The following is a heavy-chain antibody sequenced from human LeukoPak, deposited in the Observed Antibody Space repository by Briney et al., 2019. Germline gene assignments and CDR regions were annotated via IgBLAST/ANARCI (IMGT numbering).Heavy chain of an antibody. CDR1: GFTVSSNY. D-gene: IGHD1-26*01. Sequence: PGGSLRLSCAASGFTVSSNYMSWVRQAPGKGLEWVSVIYSGGSTYYADSVKGRFTISRDNSKNTLYLQMNSLRAEDTAVYYCAKDGQWELLSLDYWGQGTLVTVSS. J-gene: IGHJ4*02. CDR2: IYSGGST. CDR3: AKDGQWELLSLDY. V-gene: IGHV3-53*01.